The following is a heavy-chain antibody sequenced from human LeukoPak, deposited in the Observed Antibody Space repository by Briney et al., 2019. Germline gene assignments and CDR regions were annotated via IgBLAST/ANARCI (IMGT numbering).Heavy chain of an antibody. Sequence: ASETLSLTCTVSDDSITMYYWTWIRQPPGKGLEWIGYVDHTGSTKFNPSLNGRVSISRDTSNNFFSLRLRSVTAADTAVYFCARGRVSSSTWYSTYYYFFYMDFWGKGTTVTVSS. J-gene: IGHJ6*03. CDR1: DDSITMYY. CDR3: ARGRVSSSTWYSTYYYFFYMDF. CDR2: VDHTGST. D-gene: IGHD4-11*01. V-gene: IGHV4-59*01.